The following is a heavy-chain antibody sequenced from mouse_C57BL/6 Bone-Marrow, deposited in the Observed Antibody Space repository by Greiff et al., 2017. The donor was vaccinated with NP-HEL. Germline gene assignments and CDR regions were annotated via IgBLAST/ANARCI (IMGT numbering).Heavy chain of an antibody. Sequence: EVKLVESGGGLVQSGRSLRLSCATSGFTFSDFYMEWVRQAPGKGLEWIAASRNKANDYTTEYSASVKGRFIVSRDTSQSIHYLQMNALRAEDTAIYYCARVELDGYFDVWGTGTTVTVSS. CDR2: SRNKANDYTT. D-gene: IGHD4-1*01. CDR3: ARVELDGYFDV. V-gene: IGHV7-1*01. J-gene: IGHJ1*03. CDR1: GFTFSDFY.